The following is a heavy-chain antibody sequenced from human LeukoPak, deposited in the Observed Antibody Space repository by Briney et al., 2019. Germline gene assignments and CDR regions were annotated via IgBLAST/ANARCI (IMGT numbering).Heavy chain of an antibody. Sequence: GGSLRLSRAASGFIFSSHWMHWVRQAPGKGLVWVSRINSDGSSTTYADSVKGRFTVSRDNAKNTLYLQMNSLRAEDTAVYYCARLSCSSTRCSTYDYWGQGTLVTVSS. CDR1: GFIFSSHW. V-gene: IGHV3-74*01. CDR2: INSDGSST. J-gene: IGHJ4*02. CDR3: ARLSCSSTRCSTYDY. D-gene: IGHD2-2*01.